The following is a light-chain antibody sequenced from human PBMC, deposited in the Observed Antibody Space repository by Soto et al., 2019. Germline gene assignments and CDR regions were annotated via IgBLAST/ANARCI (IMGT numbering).Light chain of an antibody. CDR1: TSNIGRNY. V-gene: IGLV1-51*01. Sequence: QSVLTQPPSVSAAPGQAVTISCSGSTSNIGRNYISLYQQLPGTAPKLLVYDTNNQPSRIPDRFSGSTSGTSATLAITGLQTGDQADYYCSTWDSSLGVGLFGGGTKLTVL. J-gene: IGLJ2*01. CDR2: DTN. CDR3: STWDSSLGVGL.